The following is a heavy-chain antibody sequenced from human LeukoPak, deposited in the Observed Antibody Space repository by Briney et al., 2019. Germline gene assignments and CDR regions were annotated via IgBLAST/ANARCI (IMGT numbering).Heavy chain of an antibody. CDR2: INNSGGKI. J-gene: IGHJ4*02. CDR1: VFTFSNYA. V-gene: IGHV3-23*01. Sequence: PGGSLRLSCAASVFTFSNYAMSWVRQAPGKGLKWVSSINNSGGKIYYADSVNGRFTISSDNSKNTLYVQMNSLRVEDTAIYYCAKHGEAYGDSRTDYWGQGTLVTVPS. CDR3: AKHGEAYGDSRTDY. D-gene: IGHD4-17*01.